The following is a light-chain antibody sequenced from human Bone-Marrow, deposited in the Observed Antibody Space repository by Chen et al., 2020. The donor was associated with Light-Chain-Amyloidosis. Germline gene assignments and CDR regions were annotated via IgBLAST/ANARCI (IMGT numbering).Light chain of an antibody. CDR1: DLPTKY. Sequence: SYELTQPPSVSVSPGQTARITCSGDDLPTKYAYWYQQKPGQAPVLVIHRDTERPSGISERFSGSSEGTTATLTISGVQAEDEADYHCQSADSSGTYEVRFGGGTKLTVL. V-gene: IGLV3-25*03. CDR3: QSADSSGTYEVR. CDR2: RDT. J-gene: IGLJ2*01.